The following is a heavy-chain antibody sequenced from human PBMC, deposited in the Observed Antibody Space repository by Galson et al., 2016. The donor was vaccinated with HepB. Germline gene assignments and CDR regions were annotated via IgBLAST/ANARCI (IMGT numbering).Heavy chain of an antibody. D-gene: IGHD3-3*01. CDR2: INPNVGST. V-gene: IGHV1-46*01. Sequence: SVKVSCKASGYTFTAYFIYWMRQAPGQGLEWMGFINPNVGSTTFAQKFQDRVTMTRDTSTSTVFTELSSLRSEDTAVYFCARGDLNYYYALDVWGQGTTVTVSS. CDR3: ARGDLNYYYALDV. J-gene: IGHJ6*02. CDR1: GYTFTAYF.